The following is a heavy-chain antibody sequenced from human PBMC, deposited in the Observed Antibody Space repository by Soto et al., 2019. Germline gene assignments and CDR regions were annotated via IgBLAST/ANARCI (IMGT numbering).Heavy chain of an antibody. Sequence: GGSLRLSCAASGFTFSSYAMSWVRQAPGKGLEWVSAISGSGGSTYYADSVKGRFTISRDNSKNTLYLQMNSLRAEDTAVYYCAKDSHAGIVVVVAATPTMDYWGQGTLVTVSS. V-gene: IGHV3-23*01. CDR3: AKDSHAGIVVVVAATPTMDY. D-gene: IGHD2-15*01. CDR2: ISGSGGST. CDR1: GFTFSSYA. J-gene: IGHJ4*02.